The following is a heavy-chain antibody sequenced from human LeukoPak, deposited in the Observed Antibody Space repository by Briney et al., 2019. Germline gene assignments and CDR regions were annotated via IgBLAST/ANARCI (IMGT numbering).Heavy chain of an antibody. D-gene: IGHD3-22*01. CDR2: IYYSGST. V-gene: IGHV4-59*01. CDR3: ARASIRNYCCDSSGYYNDY. CDR1: GGSISSYY. J-gene: IGHJ4*02. Sequence: SETLSLTCTVSGGSISSYYWSWIRQPPGKGLEWIGYIYYSGSTNYNPSLKSRVTISVDTSKNQFSLKLSSVTAADTAVYYCARASIRNYCCDSSGYYNDYSGQGTLVTVSS.